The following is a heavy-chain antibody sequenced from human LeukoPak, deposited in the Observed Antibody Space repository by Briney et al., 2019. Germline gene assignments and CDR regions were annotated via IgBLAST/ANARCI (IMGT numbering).Heavy chain of an antibody. V-gene: IGHV3-30*01. Sequence: PGGSLRLSCAASGFAFSTCAMHWVRQAPGTGLEWVAVISYDGSNNQYADSVKGRFTISKDNSKNTLYLQMNSLRAEDTAVYYCARDPTVTTRYYFDYWGQGALVTVSS. CDR3: ARDPTVTTRYYFDY. CDR1: GFAFSTCA. J-gene: IGHJ4*02. D-gene: IGHD4-17*01. CDR2: ISYDGSNN.